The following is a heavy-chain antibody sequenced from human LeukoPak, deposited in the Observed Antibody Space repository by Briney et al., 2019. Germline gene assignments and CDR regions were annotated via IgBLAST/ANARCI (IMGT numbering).Heavy chain of an antibody. J-gene: IGHJ3*02. CDR2: IYTSGST. Sequence: SETLSLTCTVSGGSISSSSYYWSWIRQPAGKGLEWIGRIYTSGSTNYNPSLKSRVTMSVDTSKNQFSLKLSSVTAADTAVYYCARGGYTCGFDAFDIWGQGTMVTVSS. D-gene: IGHD5-18*01. CDR1: GGSISSSSYY. CDR3: ARGGYTCGFDAFDI. V-gene: IGHV4-61*02.